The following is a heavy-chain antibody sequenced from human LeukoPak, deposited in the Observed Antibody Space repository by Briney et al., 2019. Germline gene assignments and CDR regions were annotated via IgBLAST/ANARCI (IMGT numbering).Heavy chain of an antibody. CDR3: VRGHFGRLGIWGSYRYTYYFDY. CDR2: INHSGST. CDR1: GGSFSGYY. D-gene: IGHD3-16*02. J-gene: IGHJ4*02. V-gene: IGHV4-34*01. Sequence: PSETLSLTCAVYGGSFSGYYWSWIRQPPGKGLEWIGEINHSGSTNYNPSLKSRVTISVDTSKNQFSLKLSSVTAADTAVYYCVRGHFGRLGIWGSYRYTYYFDYWGQGTLVTVSS.